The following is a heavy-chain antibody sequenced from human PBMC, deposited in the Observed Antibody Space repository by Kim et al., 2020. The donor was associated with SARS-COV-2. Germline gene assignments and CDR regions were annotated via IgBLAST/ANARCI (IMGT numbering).Heavy chain of an antibody. V-gene: IGHV4-59*01. J-gene: IGHJ4*02. CDR2: IYYSGST. D-gene: IGHD5-18*01. Sequence: SETLSLTCTVSGGSISSYYWSWIRQPPGKGLEWIGYIYYSGSTNYNPSLKSRVTISVDTSKNQFSLKLSSVTAADTAVYYYASSDTAMAYFDYWGQGTLVTVSS. CDR3: ASSDTAMAYFDY. CDR1: GGSISSYY.